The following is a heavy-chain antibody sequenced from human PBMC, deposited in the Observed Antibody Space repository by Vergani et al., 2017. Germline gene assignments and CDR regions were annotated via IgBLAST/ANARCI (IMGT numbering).Heavy chain of an antibody. CDR2: VSGSSATP. CDR1: GFSFPGYA. CDR3: AREKSNEGFDY. D-gene: IGHD4-11*01. V-gene: IGHV3-23*04. Sequence: VQLVESGGGVVQPGGSLRLSCEASGFSFPGYAMSWVRQAPGKGLEWVSSVSGSSATPYYADSVKGRFTISRDNAKNSLFLQMSSLKVEDTGVYYCAREKSNEGFDYWGQGTRVTVS. J-gene: IGHJ4*02.